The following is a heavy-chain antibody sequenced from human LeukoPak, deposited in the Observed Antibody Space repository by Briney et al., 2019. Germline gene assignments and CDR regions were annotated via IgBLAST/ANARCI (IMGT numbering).Heavy chain of an antibody. CDR3: AKDGGEYYDSSGYSFDY. Sequence: PGGSLRLSCAASGFTFSSYGMHWVRQAPGKGLEWVAFIRYDGSNKYYADSVKGRFTISRDNSKNTLYLQMNSLRAEDTAVYHCAKDGGEYYDSSGYSFDYWGQGTLVTVSS. J-gene: IGHJ4*02. V-gene: IGHV3-30*02. CDR2: IRYDGSNK. CDR1: GFTFSSYG. D-gene: IGHD3-22*01.